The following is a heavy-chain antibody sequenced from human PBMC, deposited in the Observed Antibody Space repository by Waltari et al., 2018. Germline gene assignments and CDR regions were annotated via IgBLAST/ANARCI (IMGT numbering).Heavy chain of an antibody. CDR2: KKQSGSEK. CDR1: GFTFSSYW. CDR3: ARGMYSFDY. V-gene: IGHV3-7*04. J-gene: IGHJ4*02. Sequence: EVQLVESGGGLVQPGGSLRLSWAASGFTFSSYWMSWVRQAPGEGGGWGANKKQSGSEKYYGDSVKGRFTISRDNGKDSLYLQMNSLRGEDTAVYYCARGMYSFDYWGQGTLVTVSS. D-gene: IGHD2-8*01.